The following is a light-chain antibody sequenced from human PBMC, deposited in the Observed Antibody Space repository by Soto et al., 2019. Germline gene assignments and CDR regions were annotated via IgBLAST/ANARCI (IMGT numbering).Light chain of an antibody. Sequence: EIVMTQSPATLSVSPGERATLSCRASQSVSSNLAWYQQKPGQAPRLLIYGASTRATGIPARFSGSGSGTEFTLTISSLQSEDLAVYYGQQYENWFPLTVGGVTKGEIK. J-gene: IGKJ4*01. CDR1: QSVSSN. CDR2: GAS. V-gene: IGKV3-15*01. CDR3: QQYENWFPLT.